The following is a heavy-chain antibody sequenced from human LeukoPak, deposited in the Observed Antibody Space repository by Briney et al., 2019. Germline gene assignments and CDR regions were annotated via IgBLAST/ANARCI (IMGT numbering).Heavy chain of an antibody. CDR3: ARSRGYCSGGSCYFNAFDI. V-gene: IGHV1-69*13. J-gene: IGHJ3*02. CDR1: GGTFSSYA. D-gene: IGHD2-15*01. CDR2: IIPIFGTA. Sequence: ASVKVSCKASGGTFSSYAISWVRQAPGQGLEWMRGIIPIFGTASYAQKFQGRVTITADESTSTAYMELSSLRSEDTAVYYCARSRGYCSGGSCYFNAFDIWGQGTMVTVSS.